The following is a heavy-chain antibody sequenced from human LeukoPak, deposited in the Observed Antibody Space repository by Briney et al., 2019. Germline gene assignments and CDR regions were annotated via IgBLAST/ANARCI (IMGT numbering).Heavy chain of an antibody. CDR2: ISGSSSTI. D-gene: IGHD3-3*01. CDR3: ARDQTVYYDFWSGYSHFDY. Sequence: GGSLRLSCAASGFTFSSYSMNWVRQAPGKGLEWGSYISGSSSTIYYADSVKGRFTISRDNGKNTLYLQMNSLRAEDTAVYYCARDQTVYYDFWSGYSHFDYWGQGTLVTVSS. J-gene: IGHJ4*02. CDR1: GFTFSSYS. V-gene: IGHV3-48*01.